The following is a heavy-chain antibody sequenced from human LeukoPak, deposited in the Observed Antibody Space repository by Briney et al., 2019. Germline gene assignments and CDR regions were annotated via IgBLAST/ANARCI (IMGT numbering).Heavy chain of an antibody. Sequence: SETLSLTCTVSGGSISSRSYYWGWIHQPPGKGLEWIGTISYSASTYYNPSLKSRVTVSVDTSKNQFSLELTSVTAADTAVYYCARQSDNGGYPRLFDYWGQGTLVTVSS. J-gene: IGHJ4*02. CDR1: GGSISSRSYY. V-gene: IGHV4-39*01. CDR3: ARQSDNGGYPRLFDY. CDR2: ISYSAST. D-gene: IGHD2-8*01.